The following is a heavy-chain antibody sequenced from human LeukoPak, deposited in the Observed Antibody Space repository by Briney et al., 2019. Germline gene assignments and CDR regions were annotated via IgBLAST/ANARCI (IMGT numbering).Heavy chain of an antibody. CDR3: ATHLSNTPNY. Sequence: GESLKISCEASGYSFSNYWIGWVRQMPGKGLEWVGIIYPGDSDTKYSPSFQGQVTISADRSVSTAYLQWSSLKASDTAMYYCATHLSNTPNYWGQGTLVTVSS. CDR1: GYSFSNYW. CDR2: IYPGDSDT. V-gene: IGHV5-51*01. D-gene: IGHD2/OR15-2a*01. J-gene: IGHJ4*02.